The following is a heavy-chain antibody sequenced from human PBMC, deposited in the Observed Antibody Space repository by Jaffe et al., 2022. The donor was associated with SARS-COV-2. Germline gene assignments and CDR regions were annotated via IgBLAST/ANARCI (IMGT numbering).Heavy chain of an antibody. CDR1: GFTFSGSG. D-gene: IGHD7-27*01. Sequence: EVQLVESGGGLVQPGGSLKLSCAASGFTFSGSGMHWVRQASGKGLEWVGRIRDKISSYATEYAASVRGRFTISRDDSENTAYLQMNSLKTEDTAVYYCTREVNWGSHQWGQGTLVTVSS. J-gene: IGHJ4*02. CDR3: TREVNWGSHQ. CDR2: IRDKISSYAT. V-gene: IGHV3-73*02.